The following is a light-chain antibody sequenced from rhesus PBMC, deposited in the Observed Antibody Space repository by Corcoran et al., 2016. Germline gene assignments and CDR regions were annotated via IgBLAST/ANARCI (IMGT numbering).Light chain of an antibody. J-gene: IGLJ6*01. CDR3: CSRTTSCSFV. CDR1: HNEVGSYNY. CDR2: SVR. Sequence: QSAPTQPPSVSGSPGQSVAISCTGTHNEVGSYNYFSWFQKHPGKGPKLMIHSVRFRPSGVSDRFSASKSGNTASLTISGLQAEDDAAYYCCSRTTSCSFVFGSGTTLTV. V-gene: IGLV2S7*01.